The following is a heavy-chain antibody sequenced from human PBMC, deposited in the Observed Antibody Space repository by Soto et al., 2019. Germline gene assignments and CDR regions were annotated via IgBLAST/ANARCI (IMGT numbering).Heavy chain of an antibody. Sequence: QVQLQESGPGLVKPSQTLSLTCTVSGGSISSGDYYWRWIRQPPGKGLEWIGYIYYSGSTYYNPSLKGRVTIAVDTSKNRFSQKLSSVTAADTAVYYCARASPVVTDVWGQGPTVTVSS. J-gene: IGHJ6*02. V-gene: IGHV4-30-4*01. CDR2: IYYSGST. CDR1: GGSISSGDYY. CDR3: ARASPVVTDV. D-gene: IGHD5-18*01.